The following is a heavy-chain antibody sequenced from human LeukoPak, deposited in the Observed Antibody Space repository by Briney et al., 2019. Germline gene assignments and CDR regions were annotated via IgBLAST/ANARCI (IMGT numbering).Heavy chain of an antibody. V-gene: IGHV4-59*01. J-gene: IGHJ4*02. CDR2: IYYSGST. CDR3: AREGLYRSSSYFYY. Sequence: PSETLSLTCTVSGGSISSYNWSWIRQPPGKGLEWIGYIYYSGSTNYNPSLKSPVTISLDTSENQFSLTLSSVTAADTAVYYCAREGLYRSSSYFYYWGQGILVTVSS. CDR1: GGSISSYN. D-gene: IGHD6-6*01.